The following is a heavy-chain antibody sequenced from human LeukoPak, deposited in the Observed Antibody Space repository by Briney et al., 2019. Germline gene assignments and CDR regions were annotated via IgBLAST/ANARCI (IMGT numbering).Heavy chain of an antibody. D-gene: IGHD3-22*01. J-gene: IGHJ4*02. CDR3: ARQVKNFDF. Sequence: GESLKISCKGSGYSFASQWVAWARQMPGKGLETMGIIYPGDSDTRYSPYFQGQVTISADKSINTAYLQWSSLKASDTAMYYCARQVKNFDFWGQGTLVTVSS. CDR2: IYPGDSDT. V-gene: IGHV5-51*01. CDR1: GYSFASQW.